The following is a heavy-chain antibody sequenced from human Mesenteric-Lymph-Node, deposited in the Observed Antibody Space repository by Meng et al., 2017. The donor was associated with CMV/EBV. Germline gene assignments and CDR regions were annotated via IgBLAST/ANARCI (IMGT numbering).Heavy chain of an antibody. Sequence: GESLKISCAASGFTFSSYGMHWVRQAPGKGLEWVTVIWYDGTNKYYADSVKGRFTISRDNSKNTLYLQMNSLRAEDTAVYYCASRRGMTTLTYLDYWGPGTLVTVSS. J-gene: IGHJ4*02. CDR3: ASRRGMTTLTYLDY. V-gene: IGHV3-33*01. D-gene: IGHD4-11*01. CDR2: IWYDGTNK. CDR1: GFTFSSYG.